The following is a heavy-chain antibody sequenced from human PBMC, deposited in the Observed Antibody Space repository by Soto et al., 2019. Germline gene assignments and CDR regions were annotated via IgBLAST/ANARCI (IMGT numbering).Heavy chain of an antibody. CDR3: ARDVGYEYYFDY. D-gene: IGHD1-1*01. Sequence: QVQLVESGGGVVQPGRSLRLSCAASGFTFSSYGMPWVRQAPGKGLEWVAVIWYDGSNKYYADSVKGRFTISRDNSKNTLYLQMNSLRAEDTDVYYSARDVGYEYYFDYWGQGTLVTVSS. CDR1: GFTFSSYG. V-gene: IGHV3-33*01. J-gene: IGHJ4*02. CDR2: IWYDGSNK.